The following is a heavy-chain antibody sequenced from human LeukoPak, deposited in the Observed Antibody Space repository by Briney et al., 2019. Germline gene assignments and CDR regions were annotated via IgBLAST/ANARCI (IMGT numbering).Heavy chain of an antibody. V-gene: IGHV1-69*13. Sequence: SVKVSCTASGYTFTSYGISWVRQAPGQGLEWMGGIIPIFGTANYAQKFQGRVTITADESTSTAYMELSSLRSEDTAVYYCARHSGWYVFDYWGQGTLVTVSS. CDR3: ARHSGWYVFDY. J-gene: IGHJ4*02. CDR2: IIPIFGTA. D-gene: IGHD6-19*01. CDR1: GYTFTSYG.